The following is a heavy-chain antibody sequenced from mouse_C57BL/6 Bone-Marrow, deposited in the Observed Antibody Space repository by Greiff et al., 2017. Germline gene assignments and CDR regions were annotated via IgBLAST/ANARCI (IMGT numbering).Heavy chain of an antibody. V-gene: IGHV1-64*01. J-gene: IGHJ3*01. CDR1: GYTFTSYW. CDR2: IHPNSGST. D-gene: IGHD2-3*01. Sequence: QVQLKQPGAELVKPGASVKLSCKASGYTFTSYWMHWVKQRPGQGLEWIGMIHPNSGSTNYNEKFKSKATLTVDKSSSTAYMQLSSLTSEDSAVYYCARGDLYDGYYVGFAYWGQGTLVTVSA. CDR3: ARGDLYDGYYVGFAY.